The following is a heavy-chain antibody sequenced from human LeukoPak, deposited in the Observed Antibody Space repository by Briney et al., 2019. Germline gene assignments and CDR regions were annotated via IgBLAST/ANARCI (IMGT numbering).Heavy chain of an antibody. V-gene: IGHV3-21*01. D-gene: IGHD4-17*01. CDR1: GFTFSSYA. CDR3: AGINDYGDPTGAFDI. CDR2: ISSSSSYI. J-gene: IGHJ3*02. Sequence: GGSLRLPCAAPGFTFSSYAMSWVRQAPGKGLEWVSSISSSSSYIHYTDSVKGRFTISRDNAKNSLYLQMNSLRVEDTAVYYCAGINDYGDPTGAFDIWGQGTMVTVSS.